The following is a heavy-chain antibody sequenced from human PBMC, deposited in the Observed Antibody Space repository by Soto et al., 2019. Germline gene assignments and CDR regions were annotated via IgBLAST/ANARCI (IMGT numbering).Heavy chain of an antibody. Sequence: SVKVSCKASGYTFTSYYIHWVRQAPGQGLEWMGWINPITGGTNYAPKFQGRVTMTRDTSITTAYMELSRLRSDDTAVYYCARNYYDSSDRDYLDYWGQGTPVTVSS. CDR2: INPITGGT. CDR3: ARNYYDSSDRDYLDY. D-gene: IGHD3-22*01. CDR1: GYTFTSYY. V-gene: IGHV1-2*02. J-gene: IGHJ4*02.